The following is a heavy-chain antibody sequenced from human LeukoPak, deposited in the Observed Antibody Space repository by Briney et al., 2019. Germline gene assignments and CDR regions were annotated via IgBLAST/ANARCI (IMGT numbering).Heavy chain of an antibody. Sequence: PGGSLRLSCAASGFAFRSYWMTWVRQTPGKGLEWVASMKEDGSQMYYLDSVKGRFTISRDNAKNSLYLQMNSLRAEDTAVYYCATHNDWTFGDWGQGTLVTVSS. J-gene: IGHJ4*02. CDR1: GFAFRSYW. V-gene: IGHV3-7*01. D-gene: IGHD3-16*01. CDR2: MKEDGSQM. CDR3: ATHNDWTFGD.